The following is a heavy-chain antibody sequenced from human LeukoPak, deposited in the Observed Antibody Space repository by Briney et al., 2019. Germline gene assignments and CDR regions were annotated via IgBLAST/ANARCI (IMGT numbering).Heavy chain of an antibody. D-gene: IGHD6-19*01. Sequence: PGGSLRLSCAASGFTFCSYWMSWVRQAPGKGLEWVANIKQGGSEKHYVDSVQGRFTLSSDDAKNSLQLQMNSLRAVDTAEYYRSREARSSGGFDYWGQGTLVTVSS. J-gene: IGHJ4*02. CDR1: GFTFCSYW. CDR3: SREARSSGGFDY. V-gene: IGHV3-7*04. CDR2: IKQGGSEK.